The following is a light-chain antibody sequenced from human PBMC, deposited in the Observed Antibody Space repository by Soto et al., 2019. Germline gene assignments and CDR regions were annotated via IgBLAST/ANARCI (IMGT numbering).Light chain of an antibody. V-gene: IGKV3-15*01. CDR3: QQYYTCPFT. Sequence: IVMTVALPTLAASPGESLTLSRRASQGINRNLAWYQQKPGQAPRLLISGASTGATGIPARFSGSGSGTDFTLPIISLQSEDSAVYYCQQYYTCPFTFGGGTKVDIK. CDR2: GAS. J-gene: IGKJ4*01. CDR1: QGINRN.